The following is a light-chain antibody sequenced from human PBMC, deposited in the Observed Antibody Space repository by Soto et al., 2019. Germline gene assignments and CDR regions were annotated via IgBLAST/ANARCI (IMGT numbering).Light chain of an antibody. CDR1: QSINSRY. CDR2: GAS. V-gene: IGKV3-20*01. J-gene: IGKJ3*01. Sequence: EIVLTQSPGTLSLSPGERATLSCRASQSINSRYLAWYQQQPGQAPRLLIYGASSRATGIPDRFSGSRSGTDFTLTISRLEPEDFAVYYCQQFGSSPGFTFGPGTKVDIK. CDR3: QQFGSSPGFT.